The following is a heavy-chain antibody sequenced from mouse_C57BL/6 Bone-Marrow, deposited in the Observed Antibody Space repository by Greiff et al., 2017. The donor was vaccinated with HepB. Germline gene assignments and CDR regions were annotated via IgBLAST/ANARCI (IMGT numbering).Heavy chain of an antibody. CDR1: GFTFTDYY. D-gene: IGHD1-1*01. Sequence: EVKVVESGGGLVQPGGSLSLSCAASGFTFTDYYMSWVRQPPGKALEWLGFIRNKANGYTTEYSASVKGRFTISRDNSQSILYLQLNALRAEDSATYYCARSYYYGSSYPWFAYWGQGTLVTVSA. CDR3: ARSYYYGSSYPWFAY. CDR2: IRNKANGYTT. V-gene: IGHV7-3*01. J-gene: IGHJ3*01.